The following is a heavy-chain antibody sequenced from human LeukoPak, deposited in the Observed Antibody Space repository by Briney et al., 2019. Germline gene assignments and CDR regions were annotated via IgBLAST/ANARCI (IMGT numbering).Heavy chain of an antibody. J-gene: IGHJ5*02. D-gene: IGHD6-13*01. CDR2: INHSGST. Sequence: PSETLSLTCTVSGGSISSSSYYWGWIRQPPGKGLEWIGEINHSGSTNYNPSLKSRVTISVDTSKNQFSLKLSSVTAADTAVYYCARDASIAAAGWFDPWGQGTLVTVSS. V-gene: IGHV4-39*07. CDR3: ARDASIAAAGWFDP. CDR1: GGSISSSSYY.